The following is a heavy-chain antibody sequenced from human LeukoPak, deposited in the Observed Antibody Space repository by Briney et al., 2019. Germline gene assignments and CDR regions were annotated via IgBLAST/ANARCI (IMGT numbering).Heavy chain of an antibody. CDR3: ARAILSGYPDS. CDR2: INHSGST. CDR1: GGSFSGYY. J-gene: IGHJ4*02. V-gene: IGHV4-34*01. D-gene: IGHD3-3*01. Sequence: PSETLSLTCAVYGGSFSGYYWGWIRQPPGKGLEWIGEINHSGSTNYNPSLKSRVTISLDTSKNQFSLKLSSVTAADTAVYYCARAILSGYPDSWGQGTLVIVFS.